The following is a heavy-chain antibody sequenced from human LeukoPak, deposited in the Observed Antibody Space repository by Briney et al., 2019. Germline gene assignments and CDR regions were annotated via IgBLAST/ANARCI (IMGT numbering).Heavy chain of an antibody. V-gene: IGHV3-15*01. CDR1: GFTFSNAW. CDR3: TETYYYDSSGYYSRRYFDY. J-gene: IGHJ4*02. CDR2: IKSKTDGGTA. D-gene: IGHD3-22*01. Sequence: GGSLRLSCAASGFTFSNAWMSWVRQAPGKGLEWVGRIKSKTDGGTADYAAPVKGRFTISRDDSKNTLYLQMNSLKTEDTAVYYCTETYYYDSSGYYSRRYFDYWGQGTLVTVSS.